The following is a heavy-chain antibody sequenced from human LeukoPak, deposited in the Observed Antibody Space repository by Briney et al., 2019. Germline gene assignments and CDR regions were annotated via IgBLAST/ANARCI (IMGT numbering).Heavy chain of an antibody. Sequence: GGSLRLSCAASGFTFSSYAMSWVRQAPGKGLEWISAISGGGGSTYYADSVKGRFTISRDNSKNTLYLQMNSLRAEDTAVYYCAKSRSWYDAFDIWGQGTRVTVSS. CDR1: GFTFSSYA. J-gene: IGHJ3*02. V-gene: IGHV3-23*01. CDR3: AKSRSWYDAFDI. D-gene: IGHD6-13*01. CDR2: ISGGGGST.